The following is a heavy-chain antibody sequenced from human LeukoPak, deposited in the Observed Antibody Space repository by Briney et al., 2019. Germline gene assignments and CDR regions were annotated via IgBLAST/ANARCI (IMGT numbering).Heavy chain of an antibody. CDR2: IYYSGST. V-gene: IGHV4-39*07. D-gene: IGHD5-24*01. CDR1: GGSISSSSYY. CDR3: ARWLQVYFDY. Sequence: SETLSLTCTVSGGSISSSSYYWGWIRQPPGKGLEWIGSIYYSGSTYYNPSLKSRVTISVDTSKNQFSLKLSSVTAADTAVYYGARWLQVYFDYWGQGTLVTVSS. J-gene: IGHJ4*02.